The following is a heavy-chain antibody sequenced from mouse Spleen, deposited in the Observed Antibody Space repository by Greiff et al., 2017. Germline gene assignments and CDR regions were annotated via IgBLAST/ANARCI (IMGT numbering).Heavy chain of an antibody. D-gene: IGHD2-2*01. CDR2: INPYNGDT. V-gene: IGHV1-20*02. CDR1: GYSFTGYF. J-gene: IGHJ4*01. CDR3: ARWLPHAMDY. Sequence: EVQLQQSGPELVKPGASVKISCKASGYSFTGYFMNWVMQSHGKSLEWIGRINPYNGDTFYNQKFKGKATLTVDKSSSTAHMELRSLASEDSAVYYCARWLPHAMDYWGQGTSVTVSS.